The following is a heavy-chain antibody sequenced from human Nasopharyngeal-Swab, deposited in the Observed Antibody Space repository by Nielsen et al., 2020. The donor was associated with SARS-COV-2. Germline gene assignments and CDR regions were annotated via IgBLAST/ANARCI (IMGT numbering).Heavy chain of an antibody. V-gene: IGHV4-59*08. CDR1: GGSMSSSY. Sequence: SETRSPTGTVPGGSMSSSYWSGIRKPPGKGREGVGYIDDSGGAKYNPSLKSQVTISVDTSKNQFSLKLSSVTAADTAVSYSAGRTRGWYYFAYWGQGTLLTVSS. CDR3: AGRTRGWYYFAY. D-gene: IGHD6-19*01. J-gene: IGHJ4*02. CDR2: IDDSGGA.